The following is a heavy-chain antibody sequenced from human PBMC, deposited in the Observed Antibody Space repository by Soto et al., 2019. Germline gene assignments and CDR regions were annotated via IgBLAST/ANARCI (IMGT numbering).Heavy chain of an antibody. Sequence: GGSLRLSCAASGFNVGAFAVNWVRQAPGKGLEWVSGISVSDAFIYYADSVRGRFSISRDASENILYLQMNSLRVDDTALYYCKREIVAGITGFDSGGRGTRVT. V-gene: IGHV3-23*01. CDR1: GFNVGAFA. J-gene: IGHJ4*02. CDR2: ISVSDAFI. D-gene: IGHD1-20*01. CDR3: KREIVAGITGFDS.